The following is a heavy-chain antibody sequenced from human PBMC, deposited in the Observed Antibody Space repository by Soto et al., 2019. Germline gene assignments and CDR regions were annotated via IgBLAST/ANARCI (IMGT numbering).Heavy chain of an antibody. CDR1: GFTFSSYS. D-gene: IGHD6-6*01. J-gene: IGHJ3*02. CDR3: ARDTVGRRSSSPQSRAFDI. Sequence: EVQLVESGGGLVKPGGSLRLSCAASGFTFSSYSMNWVRQAPGKGLEWVSSISSSSSYIYYADSVKGRFTISRDNAKNSLYLQMNSLRAEDTAVYYCARDTVGRRSSSPQSRAFDIWGQGTMVTVSS. CDR2: ISSSSSYI. V-gene: IGHV3-21*01.